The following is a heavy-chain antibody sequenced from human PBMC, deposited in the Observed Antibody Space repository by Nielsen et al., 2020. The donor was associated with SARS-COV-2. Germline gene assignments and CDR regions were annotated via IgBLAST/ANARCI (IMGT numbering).Heavy chain of an antibody. D-gene: IGHD3-16*01. J-gene: IGHJ3*02. CDR2: IYHSGRT. CDR1: GGSISSSSYY. CDR3: ARGGRITFGGADDAFDI. V-gene: IGHV4-30-2*01. Sequence: SETLSLTCTVSGGSISSSSYYWGWIRQPPGKGLEWIGYIYHSGRTYYNPSLKSRVTISVDRSKNQFSLKLSSVTAADTAVYYCARGGRITFGGADDAFDIWGQGTRVTVSS.